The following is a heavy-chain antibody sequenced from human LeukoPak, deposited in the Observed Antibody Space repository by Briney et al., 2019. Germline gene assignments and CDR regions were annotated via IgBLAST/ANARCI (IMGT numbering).Heavy chain of an antibody. CDR3: ARPGSGVRARRDSYYFDY. D-gene: IGHD3-10*02. CDR2: IYYSGST. Sequence: PSETLSLTCTVSGGSISSSSYYWGWIRQPPGKGLEWIGSIYYSGSTYYNPSLKSRVTISVDTSKNPFSLKLSSVTAADTAVYYCARPGSGVRARRDSYYFDYWGQGTLVTVSS. V-gene: IGHV4-39*01. J-gene: IGHJ4*02. CDR1: GGSISSSSYY.